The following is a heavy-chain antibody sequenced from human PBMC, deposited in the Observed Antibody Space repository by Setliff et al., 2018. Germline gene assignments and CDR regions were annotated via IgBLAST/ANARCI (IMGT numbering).Heavy chain of an antibody. CDR1: GGTFRTDG. Sequence: GASVKVSCKASGGTFRTDGFSWVRQAPGQGLEWMGRIIPVVRTANYAQKFRGRVTITADEVARTAYMELSTLRSEDTAVYYCARDTRDKYDSSGYYLSLDSWGQGSLVTVSS. J-gene: IGHJ4*02. V-gene: IGHV1-69*11. CDR2: IIPVVRTA. D-gene: IGHD3-22*01. CDR3: ARDTRDKYDSSGYYLSLDS.